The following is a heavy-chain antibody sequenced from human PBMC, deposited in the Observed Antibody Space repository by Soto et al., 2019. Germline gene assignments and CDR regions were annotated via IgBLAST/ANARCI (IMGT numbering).Heavy chain of an antibody. V-gene: IGHV6-1*01. J-gene: IGHJ6*02. Sequence: QTLSLTCAISGDTVSSNSAAWNWIRQSPSRGLEWLGRTYYRSKWYNDYAVSVKSRITINPDTSKNQFSLQLKSVTPEDTAVYYCARDGYYYGSGSNNGMDVWGQGTTVTVSS. D-gene: IGHD3-10*01. CDR1: GDTVSSNSAA. CDR2: TYYRSKWYN. CDR3: ARDGYYYGSGSNNGMDV.